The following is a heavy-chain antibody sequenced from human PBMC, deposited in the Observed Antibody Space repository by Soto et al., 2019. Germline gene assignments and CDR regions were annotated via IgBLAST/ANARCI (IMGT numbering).Heavy chain of an antibody. V-gene: IGHV1-46*01. J-gene: IGHJ4*02. CDR2: INPRSGGT. Sequence: QVQVEQSGAEVRKPGASVKLPCKASGHTFTTFLLHWVRQAPGQGLQWLGVINPRSGGTSYAQKFQGRVTMTSDTSTETVYMELSSLRSEDTAVYYCASLVPAAASLWGQGALVTVSS. CDR1: GHTFTTFL. D-gene: IGHD2-2*01. CDR3: ASLVPAAASL.